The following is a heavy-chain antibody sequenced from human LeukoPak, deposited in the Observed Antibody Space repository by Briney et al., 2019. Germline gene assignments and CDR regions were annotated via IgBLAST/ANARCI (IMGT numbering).Heavy chain of an antibody. CDR3: ARLRLVVPAAPDY. Sequence: SETLSLTCTVSGGSISSSSDYWGWSRQPPGKGLEWLGSIYYSGSTYYNPSLKSRVPISVDTSKNQFALKLSSVTGADTAVYYCARLRLVVPAAPDYWGQGTLVTVSS. CDR2: IYYSGST. D-gene: IGHD2-2*01. CDR1: GGSISSSSDY. V-gene: IGHV4-39*06. J-gene: IGHJ4*02.